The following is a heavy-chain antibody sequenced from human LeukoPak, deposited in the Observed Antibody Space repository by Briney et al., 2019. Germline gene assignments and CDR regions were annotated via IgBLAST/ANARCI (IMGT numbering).Heavy chain of an antibody. Sequence: SVKVSCTASGGTFSSYAISWVRQAPGQGLEWMGGIIPIFGTANYAQKFQGRVTITTDESTSTAYMELSSLRSEDTAVYYCARGKSTIFGVVFSPYYMDVWGKGTTVTVSS. V-gene: IGHV1-69*05. D-gene: IGHD3-3*01. CDR3: ARGKSTIFGVVFSPYYMDV. CDR1: GGTFSSYA. CDR2: IIPIFGTA. J-gene: IGHJ6*03.